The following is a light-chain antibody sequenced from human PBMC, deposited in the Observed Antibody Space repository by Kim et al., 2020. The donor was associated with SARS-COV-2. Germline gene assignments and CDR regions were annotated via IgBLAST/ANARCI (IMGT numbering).Light chain of an antibody. J-gene: IGLJ3*02. CDR2: INSDGSH. CDR1: SAHSSYA. CDR3: QTWGAAVV. Sequence: GASVKLTCTLSSAHSSYAIAWHQQPPEKGPRYLMKINSDGSHRKGDGIPDRFSGSSSGAERYLTISSLQSEDEADYYCQTWGAAVVFGGGTQLTVL. V-gene: IGLV4-69*01.